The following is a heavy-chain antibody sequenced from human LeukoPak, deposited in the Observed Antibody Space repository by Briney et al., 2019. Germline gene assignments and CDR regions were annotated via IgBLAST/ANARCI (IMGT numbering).Heavy chain of an antibody. CDR3: TRDTGTTGEVKFDP. J-gene: IGHJ5*02. D-gene: IGHD4-17*01. CDR1: GGSFSGYY. CDR2: INHSGST. Sequence: PSETLSLTCAVYGGSFSGYYWSWIRQPPGKGLEWIGEINHSGSTYYNPSLKSRVTISVDTSKSQFSLNLMSVTAADTAVYYCTRDTGTTGEVKFDPWGQGTLVTVSS. V-gene: IGHV4-34*01.